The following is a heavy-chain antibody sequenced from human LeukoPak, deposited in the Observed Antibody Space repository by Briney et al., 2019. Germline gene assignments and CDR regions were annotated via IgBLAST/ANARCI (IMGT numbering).Heavy chain of an antibody. J-gene: IGHJ6*02. D-gene: IGHD3-16*01. CDR2: INPNSGGT. CDR3: ARGAPSYYYYGMDV. CDR1: GYTFTGYY. V-gene: IGHV1-2*04. Sequence: ASVKVSCTASGYTFTGYYMHWVRQAPGQGLEWMGWINPNSGGTNYAQKFQGWVTMTRDTSISTAYMELSRLRSDDTAVYYCARGAPSYYYYGMDVWGQGTTVTVSS.